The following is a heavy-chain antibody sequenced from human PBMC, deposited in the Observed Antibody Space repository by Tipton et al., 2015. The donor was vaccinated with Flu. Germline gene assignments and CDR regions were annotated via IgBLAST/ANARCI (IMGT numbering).Heavy chain of an antibody. CDR1: GYTFSSYE. J-gene: IGHJ4*02. Sequence: SLRLSCAASGYTFSSYEMNWVRQAPGKGLEWVSYITGSGSTIYYADSVKGRFTISRDNAKNSLYLQMNSLRAEDTAVYYCAREPPSSSCVFDYWGQGTLVPVSS. CDR2: ITGSGSTI. CDR3: AREPPSSSCVFDY. V-gene: IGHV3-48*03. D-gene: IGHD6-13*01.